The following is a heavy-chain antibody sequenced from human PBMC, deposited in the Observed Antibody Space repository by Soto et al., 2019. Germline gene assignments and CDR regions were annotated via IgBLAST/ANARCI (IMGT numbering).Heavy chain of an antibody. CDR3: ARGEPHHYFDY. J-gene: IGHJ4*02. CDR1: GFTFSSYS. D-gene: IGHD3-16*01. Sequence: GGFLRLSCAASGFTFSSYSMNWVRQAPGKGLEWVSVIYSGGSTYYADSVKGRFTISRDNSKNTLFLQMNSLRVEDTAVYYCARGEPHHYFDYWGQGTLVTVSS. V-gene: IGHV3-66*01. CDR2: IYSGGST.